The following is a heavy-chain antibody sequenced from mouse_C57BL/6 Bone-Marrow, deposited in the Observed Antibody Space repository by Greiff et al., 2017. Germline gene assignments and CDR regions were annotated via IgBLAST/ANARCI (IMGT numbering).Heavy chain of an antibody. D-gene: IGHD1-1*01. CDR1: GYTFTSYG. CDR2: IYPRSGNT. J-gene: IGHJ2*01. CDR3: ARAGLITTVVAYYFDY. V-gene: IGHV1-81*01. Sequence: QVHVKQSGAELARPGASVKLSCKASGYTFTSYGISWVKQRTGQGLEWIGEIYPRSGNTYYNEKFKGKATLTADKSSSTAYMELRSLTSEDSAVYFCARAGLITTVVAYYFDYWGQGTTLTVSS.